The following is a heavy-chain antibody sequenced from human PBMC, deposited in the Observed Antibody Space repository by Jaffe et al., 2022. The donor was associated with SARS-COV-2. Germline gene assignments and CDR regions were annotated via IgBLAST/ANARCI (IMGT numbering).Heavy chain of an antibody. J-gene: IGHJ6*02. CDR3: ARDRGTVTTRGLYYYYYGMDV. D-gene: IGHD4-17*01. CDR1: GGSISSGDYY. V-gene: IGHV4-30-4*01. CDR2: IYYSGST. Sequence: QVQLQESGPGLVKPSQTLSLTCTVSGGSISSGDYYWSWIRQPPGKGLEWIGYIYYSGSTYYNPSLKSRVTISVDTSKNQFSLKLSSVTAADTAVYYCARDRGTVTTRGLYYYYYGMDVWGQGTTVTVSS.